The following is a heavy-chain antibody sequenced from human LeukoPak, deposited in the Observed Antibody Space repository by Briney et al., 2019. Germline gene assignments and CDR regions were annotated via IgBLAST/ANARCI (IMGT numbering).Heavy chain of an antibody. CDR1: GYTLTELS. Sequence: ASVKVPCKVSGYTLTELSMHWVRQAPGKGLEWMGGFDPEDGETIYAQKFQGRVTMTEDTSTDTAYMELSSLRSEDTAVHYCAIVLPLHTAMVFYGQYDISFDYWGQGTLVTVSS. CDR2: FDPEDGET. CDR3: AIVLPLHTAMVFYGQYDISFDY. J-gene: IGHJ4*02. V-gene: IGHV1-24*01. D-gene: IGHD5-18*01.